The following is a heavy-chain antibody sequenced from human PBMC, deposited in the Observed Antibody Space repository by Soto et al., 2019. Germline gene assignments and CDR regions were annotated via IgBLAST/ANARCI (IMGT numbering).Heavy chain of an antibody. V-gene: IGHV4-31*03. D-gene: IGHD3-22*01. CDR1: GGSISSGDYY. Sequence: QVQLQESGPGLVKPSQTLSLTCTVSGGSISSGDYYWSWIRQHPGKGLEWIGYIYYSGSTHYSSSLKRRVTMSIDTSKNQFPLKLTSVTVADTAVYYCARLSSIDSSGYYLDYWGQGTLVTVSS. CDR2: IYYSGST. J-gene: IGHJ4*02. CDR3: ARLSSIDSSGYYLDY.